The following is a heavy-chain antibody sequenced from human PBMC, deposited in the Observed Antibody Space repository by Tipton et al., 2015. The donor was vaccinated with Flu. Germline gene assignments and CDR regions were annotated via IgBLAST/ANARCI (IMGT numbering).Heavy chain of an antibody. CDR1: GGSIISGSHY. Sequence: TLSLTCTVSGGSIISGSHYWCWIRQPDGKGREWIGRIYTSGRTDYNPSLKSRITISVDTSNNLFSLNLRSVSAADTAVYYCARAGGSNSWYVYWGQGTLVTVSS. CDR3: ARAGGSNSWYVY. D-gene: IGHD6-13*01. J-gene: IGHJ4*02. V-gene: IGHV4-61*02. CDR2: IYTSGRT.